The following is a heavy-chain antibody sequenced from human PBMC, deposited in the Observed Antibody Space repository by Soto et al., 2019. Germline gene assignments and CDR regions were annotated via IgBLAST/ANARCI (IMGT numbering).Heavy chain of an antibody. CDR3: ARYGASSGWYRGQRTFDI. Sequence: SETLSLTCAVYGGSFSGYYWSWIRQPPGKGLEWIGEINHSGSTNYNPSLKSRVTISVDTSKNQFSLKLSSVTAADTAVYYCARYGASSGWYRGQRTFDIWGQGTMVTVSS. V-gene: IGHV4-34*01. J-gene: IGHJ3*02. CDR2: INHSGST. D-gene: IGHD6-19*01. CDR1: GGSFSGYY.